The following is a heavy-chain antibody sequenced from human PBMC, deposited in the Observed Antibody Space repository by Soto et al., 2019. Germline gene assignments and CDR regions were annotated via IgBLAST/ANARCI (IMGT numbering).Heavy chain of an antibody. CDR1: GGSISSGGYY. V-gene: IGHV4-31*03. CDR3: ARENYYGSGSYYRKEDYYYYGMDV. CDR2: IYYSGGT. J-gene: IGHJ6*02. D-gene: IGHD3-10*01. Sequence: SETLSLTCTVSGGSISSGGYYWSWIRQHPGKGLEWIGYIYYSGGTYYNPSLKSRVTISVDTSKNQFSLKLSSVTAADTAVYYCARENYYGSGSYYRKEDYYYYGMDVWGQGTTVTVSS.